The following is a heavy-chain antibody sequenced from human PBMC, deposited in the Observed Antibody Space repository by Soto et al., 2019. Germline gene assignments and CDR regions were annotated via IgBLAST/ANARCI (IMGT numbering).Heavy chain of an antibody. CDR3: AKRSSSSTFDY. Sequence: EVQLLESGGGLVQPGESLRLSCAASGFTFSSYAMSWVRQAPGKGREWVSVISGSDDSTYYEDSVKGRFTISRDNSKNTLYLQMNSLSAEDTAVYYCAKRSSSSTFDYWGQGTLVTVSS. J-gene: IGHJ4*02. CDR1: GFTFSSYA. D-gene: IGHD6-6*01. CDR2: ISGSDDST. V-gene: IGHV3-23*01.